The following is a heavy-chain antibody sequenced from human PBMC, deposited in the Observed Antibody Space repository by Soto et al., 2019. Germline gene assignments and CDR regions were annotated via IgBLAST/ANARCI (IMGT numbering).Heavy chain of an antibody. D-gene: IGHD6-19*01. CDR1: GFTVSSNY. Sequence: PGGSLRLSCAASGFTVSSNYMSWVRQAPGKGLEWVSVIYSGGSTYYADSVKGRFTISRDNSKNTLYLQMNSLRAEDTAVYYCGRERRDSSGPKYYFDYWGQGTLVTVSS. J-gene: IGHJ4*02. V-gene: IGHV3-66*01. CDR2: IYSGGST. CDR3: GRERRDSSGPKYYFDY.